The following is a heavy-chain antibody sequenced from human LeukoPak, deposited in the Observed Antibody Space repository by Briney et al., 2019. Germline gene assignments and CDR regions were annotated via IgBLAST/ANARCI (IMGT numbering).Heavy chain of an antibody. CDR3: ARSYRNWFDP. V-gene: IGHV3-74*01. Sequence: GGSLRLSCAASGFTFSSYWMHWVRQAPGKGLVRVSRINSDGSDTSYADSVKGRFTISRDNGKNTLYLQMNSLRAEDTAVYYCARSYRNWFDPWGQGTLVTVSS. D-gene: IGHD1-14*01. CDR1: GFTFSSYW. J-gene: IGHJ5*02. CDR2: INSDGSDT.